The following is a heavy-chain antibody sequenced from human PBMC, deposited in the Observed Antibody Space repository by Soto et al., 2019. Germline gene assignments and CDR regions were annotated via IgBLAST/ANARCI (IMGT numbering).Heavy chain of an antibody. Sequence: PGGSLRLSCAASGFTFSSYAMSWVRQAPGKGLEWVSVIRGSGDTTYYADPVEGRFTISRDNSKNTLYLQMNSLRAEDTAVYYCAQDRKNFYYWGQGTLVTVSS. CDR3: AQDRKNFYY. V-gene: IGHV3-23*01. CDR1: GFTFSSYA. CDR2: IRGSGDTT. J-gene: IGHJ4*02.